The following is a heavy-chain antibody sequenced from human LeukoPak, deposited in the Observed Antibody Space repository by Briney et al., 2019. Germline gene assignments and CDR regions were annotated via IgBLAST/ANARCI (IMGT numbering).Heavy chain of an antibody. Sequence: SVKVSCKASGGXFSSYAISWVRQAPGQGLEWMGRIFPIFATANYAQKFQGRVTITADESTSTAYMELSSLRSEDTAVYYCARESGSYEAYFDYWGQGTLVTVSS. D-gene: IGHD1-26*01. V-gene: IGHV1-69*13. CDR1: GGXFSSYA. CDR2: IFPIFATA. CDR3: ARESGSYEAYFDY. J-gene: IGHJ4*02.